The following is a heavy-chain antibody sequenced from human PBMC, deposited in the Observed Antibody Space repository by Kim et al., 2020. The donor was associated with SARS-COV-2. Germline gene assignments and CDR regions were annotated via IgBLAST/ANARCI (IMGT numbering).Heavy chain of an antibody. CDR1: GFTFSSYS. CDR3: ARDLYYYDSSGSPADY. Sequence: GGSLRLSCAASGFTFSSYSMNWVRQAPGKGLEWVSSISSSSSYIYYADSVKGRFTISRDNAKNSLYLQMNSLRAEDTAVYYCARDLYYYDSSGSPADYWGQGTLVTVSS. CDR2: ISSSSSYI. J-gene: IGHJ4*02. D-gene: IGHD3-22*01. V-gene: IGHV3-21*01.